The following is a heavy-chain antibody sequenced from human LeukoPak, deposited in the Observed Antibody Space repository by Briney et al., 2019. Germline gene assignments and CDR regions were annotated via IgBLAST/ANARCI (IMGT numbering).Heavy chain of an antibody. D-gene: IGHD3-22*01. J-gene: IGHJ4*02. CDR1: AFRFSGSW. CDR2: IKEDGSEQ. Sequence: PGESLTLSCAASAFRFSGSWMKWVRQPPGKGLEWVANIKEDGSEQHYVDSVKGRFIISRDNAKNSLYLQMNSMKVEDTAIYYCARAYDNSGRTGDYWGQGTLVTVSS. V-gene: IGHV3-7*01. CDR3: ARAYDNSGRTGDY.